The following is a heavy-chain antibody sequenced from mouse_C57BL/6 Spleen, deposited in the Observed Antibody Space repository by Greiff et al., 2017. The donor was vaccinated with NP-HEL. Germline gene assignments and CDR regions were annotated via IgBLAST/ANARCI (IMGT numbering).Heavy chain of an antibody. CDR3: AIDSNYAFAY. V-gene: IGHV1-80*01. CDR1: FSSFIIYF. D-gene: IGHD2-5*01. J-gene: IGHJ3*01. CDR2: IYPGDGDT. Sequence: QVQLQQSGAELVNPSSSLPLSFPSSFSSFIIYFINFFNQRPGKGLEWIGQIYPGDGDTNYNGKFKGKATLTADKSSSTAYMQLSSLTSEDSAVYFCAIDSNYAFAYWGQGTLVTVSA.